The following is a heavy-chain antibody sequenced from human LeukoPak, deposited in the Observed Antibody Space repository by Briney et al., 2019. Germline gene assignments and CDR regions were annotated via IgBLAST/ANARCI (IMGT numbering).Heavy chain of an antibody. Sequence: GGSLRLSCAASGFIFNKYWMHWVRHAPGKGLGWVSRINGDGSSIIYADSVKGRFSISRDNAKNTVYLQMNSLRVEDTAMYYCTRGYDDWGQGTLVTVSS. CDR3: TRGYDD. V-gene: IGHV3-74*01. CDR1: GFIFNKYW. J-gene: IGHJ4*02. CDR2: INGDGSSI.